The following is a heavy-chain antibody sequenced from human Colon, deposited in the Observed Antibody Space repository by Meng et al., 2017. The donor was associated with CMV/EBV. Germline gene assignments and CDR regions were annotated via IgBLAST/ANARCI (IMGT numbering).Heavy chain of an antibody. Sequence: GESLKISCAASGFTFASSAMTWVRQAPGKGLEWVSFISGSGSGTDYADSVKGRFTISRDNSKNMLYLQINSLRADDTAVYYCAKDGRYCSSASCYIPPGYFYAMDVWGQGTTVTVSS. D-gene: IGHD2-2*02. V-gene: IGHV3-23*01. CDR1: GFTFASSA. J-gene: IGHJ6*02. CDR3: AKDGRYCSSASCYIPPGYFYAMDV. CDR2: ISGSGSGT.